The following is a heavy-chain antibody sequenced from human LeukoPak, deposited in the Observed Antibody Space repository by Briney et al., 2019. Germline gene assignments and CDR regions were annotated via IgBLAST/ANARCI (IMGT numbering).Heavy chain of an antibody. Sequence: SQTLSVTCAISGDSISSNNGAWNWIRQSSSRGLEWLGRTYYRSKWYYDYAESMKSRITINPDTSENQFSLQLNSVSPEDTAVYYCARDLGNSGWYTFDYWGQGTLVTVSS. J-gene: IGHJ4*02. CDR3: ARDLGNSGWYTFDY. CDR1: GDSISSNNGA. CDR2: TYYRSKWYY. V-gene: IGHV6-1*01. D-gene: IGHD6-19*01.